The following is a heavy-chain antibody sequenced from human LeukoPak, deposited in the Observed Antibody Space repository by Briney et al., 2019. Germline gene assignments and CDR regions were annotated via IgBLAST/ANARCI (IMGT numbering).Heavy chain of an antibody. CDR3: ARDRRDYGDPDAFDI. V-gene: IGHV4-34*01. D-gene: IGHD4-17*01. CDR1: GGSFSGYY. Sequence: SETLSLTCAVYGGSFSGYYWSWLRQPPGKGLEWIGEINHSGSTNYNPSLKSRVTISVDTSKNQFSLQLNSVSPEDTAVYYCARDRRDYGDPDAFDIWGQGTMVTVSS. CDR2: INHSGST. J-gene: IGHJ3*02.